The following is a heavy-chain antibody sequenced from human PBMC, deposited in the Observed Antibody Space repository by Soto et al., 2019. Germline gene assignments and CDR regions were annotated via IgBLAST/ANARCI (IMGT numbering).Heavy chain of an antibody. Sequence: GGSLRLSCTASGFTFGDYAMSWFRQAPGKGLEWVGFIRSKAYGGTTEYAASVKGRFTISRDDSKSIAYLQMNSLKTEDTAVYYCTSEVLMTTVTTDGRFIPRIATPVWGKGTTVTVSS. CDR3: TSEVLMTTVTTDGRFIPRIATPV. CDR1: GFTFGDYA. CDR2: IRSKAYGGTT. D-gene: IGHD4-17*01. J-gene: IGHJ6*04. V-gene: IGHV3-49*03.